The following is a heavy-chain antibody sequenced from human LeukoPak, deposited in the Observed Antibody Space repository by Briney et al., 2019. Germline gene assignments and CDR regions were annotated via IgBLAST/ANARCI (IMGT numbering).Heavy chain of an antibody. CDR2: IIPIFGTA. D-gene: IGHD3-22*01. CDR1: GGTFSSYA. J-gene: IGHJ4*02. Sequence: ASVNVSCKASGGTFSSYAISWVRQAPGQGLEWMGGIIPIFGTANYAQKFQGRVTITTDESTSTAYMELSSLRSEDTAVYYCASNDPSSGPHGGYYFDYWGQGTLVTVSS. CDR3: ASNDPSSGPHGGYYFDY. V-gene: IGHV1-69*05.